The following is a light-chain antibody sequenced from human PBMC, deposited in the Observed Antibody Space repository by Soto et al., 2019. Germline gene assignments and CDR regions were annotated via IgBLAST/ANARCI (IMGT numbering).Light chain of an antibody. CDR2: GAS. CDR3: QQAHSFTIT. CDR1: QDVGKW. Sequence: DIQMTQSPPSVSASVGDRVTITCRASQDVGKWLAWYQQKPGKAPTLLIHGASSLQSGVPPRYSGSGYGTDFTLKISRLQHEDFQNYYCQQAHSFTITVGKGTRLEIK. J-gene: IGKJ5*01. V-gene: IGKV1-12*01.